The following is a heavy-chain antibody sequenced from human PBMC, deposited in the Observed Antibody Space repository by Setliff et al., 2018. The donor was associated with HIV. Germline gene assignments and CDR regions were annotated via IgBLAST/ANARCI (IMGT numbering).Heavy chain of an antibody. V-gene: IGHV5-51*01. Sequence: PGESLKISCKGSGYSFTTNWIGWVRQMPGKGLEWMGVIYPGDSNTRYRPSFQGQVTISADKSINTAYLQWSSLKASDTAMYYCATSDYGGDSGHFQHWGQGTLVTVSS. D-gene: IGHD4-17*01. CDR3: ATSDYGGDSGHFQH. CDR2: IYPGDSNT. CDR1: GYSFTTNW. J-gene: IGHJ1*01.